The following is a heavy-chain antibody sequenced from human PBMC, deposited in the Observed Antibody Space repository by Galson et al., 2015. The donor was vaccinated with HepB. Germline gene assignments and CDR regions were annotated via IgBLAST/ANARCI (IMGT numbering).Heavy chain of an antibody. J-gene: IGHJ6*02. V-gene: IGHV1-3*01. CDR3: ASGSYHAISYYYYYGMDV. CDR1: GSTFTSYA. Sequence: SVKVSCKASGSTFTSYAMHWVRQAPGQRLEWMGWINAGNGNTKYSQKFQGRVTITRDTSASTAYMELSSLRSEDTAVYYCASGSYHAISYYYYYGMDVWGQGTTVTVSS. D-gene: IGHD1-26*01. CDR2: INAGNGNT.